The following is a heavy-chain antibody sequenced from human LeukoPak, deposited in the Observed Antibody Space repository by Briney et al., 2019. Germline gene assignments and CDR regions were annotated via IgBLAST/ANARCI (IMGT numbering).Heavy chain of an antibody. J-gene: IGHJ4*02. Sequence: SETLSLTCTVTAYSISSGYYWGWIRQPPGKGLECTGGVYHSGSTFYNPSLKSRVTISADTSKNQLSLKLNSVTAADTAVYYCARHWGNGHGTGAGPIDYWGQGTLVTVSS. V-gene: IGHV4-38-2*02. D-gene: IGHD3/OR15-3a*01. CDR3: ARHWGNGHGTGAGPIDY. CDR1: AYSISSGYY. CDR2: VYHSGST.